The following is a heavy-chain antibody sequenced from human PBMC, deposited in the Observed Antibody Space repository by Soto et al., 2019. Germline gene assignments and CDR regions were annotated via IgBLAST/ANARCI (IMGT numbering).Heavy chain of an antibody. Sequence: QVQLVESGGGVVQPGRSLRLSCAASGFTFRIYSMHWVRQAPGKGLEWVAVISYDGSNEYYADSVKGRFTISRDNSKNTVYLQMNSLRAEDTAVYYCAKDRYGAAAGAVDAFDIWGQGTMVTVSS. CDR2: ISYDGSNE. CDR1: GFTFRIYS. D-gene: IGHD6-13*01. V-gene: IGHV3-30*18. J-gene: IGHJ3*02. CDR3: AKDRYGAAAGAVDAFDI.